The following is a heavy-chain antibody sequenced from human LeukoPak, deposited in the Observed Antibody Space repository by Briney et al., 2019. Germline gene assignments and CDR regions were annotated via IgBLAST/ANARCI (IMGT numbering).Heavy chain of an antibody. CDR3: AATSIIFNWFDP. CDR1: GGSFGDFA. CDR2: SVPMYDTK. J-gene: IGHJ5*02. Sequence: GASVKVSCKASGGSFGDFAIIWVRQAPGHGLEWMGRSVPMYDTKDYAQKFQGRVTFTTDESTTTAHMELSNLSPEDTAVYYCAATSIIFNWFDPWGQGTLVTVSS. V-gene: IGHV1-69*05. D-gene: IGHD1-14*01.